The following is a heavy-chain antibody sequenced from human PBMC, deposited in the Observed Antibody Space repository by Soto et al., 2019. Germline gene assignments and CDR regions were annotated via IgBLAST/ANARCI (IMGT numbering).Heavy chain of an antibody. CDR1: GFSLSKSRMC. D-gene: IGHD6-6*01. CDR2: IDWDDDE. V-gene: IGHV2-70*11. J-gene: IGHJ4*02. CDR3: AGWTFRSRPFDY. Sequence: SGPKLENNTQTLTLTCTFSGFSLSKSRMCVSWIRQPPGKALEWLARIDWDDDEYYSTSLKTRLTISKDTSKNQVVLTMPNMDPVDSSPYQWAGWTFRSRPFDYWGQGPLVS.